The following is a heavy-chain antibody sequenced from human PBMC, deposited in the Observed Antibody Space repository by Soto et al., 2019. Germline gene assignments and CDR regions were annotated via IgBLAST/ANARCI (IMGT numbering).Heavy chain of an antibody. CDR1: GGSISSSSYY. V-gene: IGHV4-39*01. CDR2: IYYSGST. D-gene: IGHD3-3*01. J-gene: IGHJ5*02. Sequence: PSETLSLTCTVSGGSISSSSYYWGWIRHPPGKGLEWIGSIYYSGSTYYNPSLKSRVTISVDTSKNQFSLKLSSVTAADTAVYYCARHFIGGTRRYYDFWSGYYPTGFDPWGQGTLVTVSS. CDR3: ARHFIGGTRRYYDFWSGYYPTGFDP.